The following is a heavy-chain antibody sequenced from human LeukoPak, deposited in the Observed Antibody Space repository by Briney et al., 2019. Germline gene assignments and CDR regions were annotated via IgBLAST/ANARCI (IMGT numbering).Heavy chain of an antibody. Sequence: PSQTLSLTCAVSGGSISSGGYSWSWIRQPPGRGLEWIGYIYHSGSTYYNPSLKGRVTISVDRSKNQFSLKLSSVTAADTAVYYCARVLLSNYDFWSGYSNWFDPWGQGTLVTVSS. J-gene: IGHJ5*02. CDR3: ARVLLSNYDFWSGYSNWFDP. D-gene: IGHD3-3*01. V-gene: IGHV4-30-2*01. CDR2: IYHSGST. CDR1: GGSISSGGYS.